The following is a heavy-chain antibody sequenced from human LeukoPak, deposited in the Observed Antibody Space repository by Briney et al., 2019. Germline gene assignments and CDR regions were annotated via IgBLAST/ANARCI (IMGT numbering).Heavy chain of an antibody. CDR3: ARVGYCSSTSCYKDYYYMDV. CDR1: GGSISSYY. V-gene: IGHV4-4*09. J-gene: IGHJ6*03. CDR2: IYTSGST. Sequence: PSETLSLTCTVSGGSISSYYWSWIRQPPGKGLEWIGYIYTSGSTNYNPSLKSRVTISVDTSKNQFSLKLSSVTAADTAVYYCARVGYCSSTSCYKDYYYMDVWGKGTTVTVSS. D-gene: IGHD2-2*02.